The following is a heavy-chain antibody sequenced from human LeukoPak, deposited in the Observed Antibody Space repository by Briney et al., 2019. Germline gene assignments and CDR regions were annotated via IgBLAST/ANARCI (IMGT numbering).Heavy chain of an antibody. Sequence: PGGSLRLSCAASGFTFRNYAMHWVRQAPGKGLEWVAVISYDGSNIYYADSVKGRFTISRDNSKNTLYLQVNSLRAEDTAVYYCARDYSSGYYRTFDYWGQGTLVTVSS. D-gene: IGHD3-22*01. CDR2: ISYDGSNI. CDR3: ARDYSSGYYRTFDY. J-gene: IGHJ4*02. CDR1: GFTFRNYA. V-gene: IGHV3-30*04.